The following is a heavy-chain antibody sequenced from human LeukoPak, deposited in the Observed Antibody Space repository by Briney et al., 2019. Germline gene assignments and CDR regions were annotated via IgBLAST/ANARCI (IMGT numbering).Heavy chain of an antibody. Sequence: GGSLRLSCAASGFTFSSYWMHWVRQAPGKGLVWVSRINSDGSSTSYADSMKGRFTISRDNAKNTLYLQMNSLRAEDTAVYYCARVHSEYYYDSSGYYYWGQGTLVTVSS. D-gene: IGHD3-22*01. CDR2: INSDGSST. CDR1: GFTFSSYW. V-gene: IGHV3-74*01. CDR3: ARVHSEYYYDSSGYYY. J-gene: IGHJ4*02.